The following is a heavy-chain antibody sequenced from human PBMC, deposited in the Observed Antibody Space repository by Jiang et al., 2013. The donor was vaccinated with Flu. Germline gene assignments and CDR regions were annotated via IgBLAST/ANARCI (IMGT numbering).Heavy chain of an antibody. CDR3: ARDALQSTVATFEPLDF. CDR2: IIPIIDVA. J-gene: IGHJ3*01. Sequence: GISWVRTGPGQGLEWMGRIIPIIDVANFAQKFLGRVRLTTDRSTTTVYMEVKNLRSEDTAVYYCARDALQSTVATFEPLDFWGQGTLVTVSS. V-gene: IGHV1-69*04. D-gene: IGHD6-19*01. CDR1: G.